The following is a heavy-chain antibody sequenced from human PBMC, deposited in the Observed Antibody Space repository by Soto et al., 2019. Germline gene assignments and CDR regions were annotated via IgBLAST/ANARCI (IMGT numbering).Heavy chain of an antibody. Sequence: SETLSLTCAISGATITWGDYSWNWIRQPPGKGLEWIGYIFHGGSTYYNPSLRGRVTISVDRSRTQFSLKMSSLTAADTAVYYCARGRVVVPAAVMFNCLDPWGQGALVTVSS. V-gene: IGHV4-30-2*01. CDR1: GATITWGDYS. CDR2: IFHGGST. CDR3: ARGRVVVPAAVMFNCLDP. J-gene: IGHJ5*02. D-gene: IGHD2-2*01.